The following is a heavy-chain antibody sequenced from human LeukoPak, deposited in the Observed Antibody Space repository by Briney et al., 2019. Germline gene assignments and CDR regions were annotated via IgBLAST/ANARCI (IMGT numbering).Heavy chain of an antibody. D-gene: IGHD1-26*01. CDR3: ARREVGATLGD. CDR2: ISSGSSYI. Sequence: PGGSLRLSCAASGFTFSSYWMHWVRQAPGKGLEWVSSISSGSSYIYYADSVKGRFTISRDNAKNSLYLQMNSLRAEDTAVYYCARREVGATLGDWGQGTLVTVSS. J-gene: IGHJ4*02. CDR1: GFTFSSYW. V-gene: IGHV3-21*01.